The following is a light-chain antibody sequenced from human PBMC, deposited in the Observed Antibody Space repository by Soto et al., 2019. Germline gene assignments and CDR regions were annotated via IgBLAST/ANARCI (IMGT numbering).Light chain of an antibody. J-gene: IGKJ4*01. CDR3: HRFNSYPT. V-gene: IGKV1-13*02. CDR2: DGS. CDR1: QGISSA. Sequence: AIQLTQSPSSLSASVGDRVTITCRASQGISSALAWYQQKPGKAPKLLIYDGSSLESGVPSRFSGSGCGTYFAITLSSLQPEDFAASYCHRFNSYPTFGGGNTVEIK.